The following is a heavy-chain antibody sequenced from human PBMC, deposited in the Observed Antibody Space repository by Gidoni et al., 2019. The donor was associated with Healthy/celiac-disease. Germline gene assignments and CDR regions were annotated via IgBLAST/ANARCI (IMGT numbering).Heavy chain of an antibody. V-gene: IGHV1-69*06. CDR2: IIPIFGTA. Sequence: QVQLVQSGAEVKKPGSSVKVSCKASGGTFRSYAISWVRQAPGQGLEWMGGIIPIFGTANYAQKFQGRVTITADKSTSTAYMELSSLRSEDTAVYYCARGGRVLSLEVNWFDPWGQGTLVTVSS. CDR1: GGTFRSYA. CDR3: ARGGRVLSLEVNWFDP. D-gene: IGHD1-26*01. J-gene: IGHJ5*02.